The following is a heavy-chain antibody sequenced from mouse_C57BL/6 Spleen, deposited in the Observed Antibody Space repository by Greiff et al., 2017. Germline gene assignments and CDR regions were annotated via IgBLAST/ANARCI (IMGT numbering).Heavy chain of an antibody. Sequence: VQLQQSGAELVKPGASVKMSCKASGYTFTTYPIEWMKQIHGKSLEWIGNFHPYNDDTKYTEKFKGKDTLTVEKSSSTVYLELSRLTSDDSAVYYCARRGDYGNYVWFAYWGQGTLVTVSA. CDR3: ARRGDYGNYVWFAY. J-gene: IGHJ3*01. D-gene: IGHD2-1*01. CDR1: GYTFTTYP. V-gene: IGHV1-47*01. CDR2: FHPYNDDT.